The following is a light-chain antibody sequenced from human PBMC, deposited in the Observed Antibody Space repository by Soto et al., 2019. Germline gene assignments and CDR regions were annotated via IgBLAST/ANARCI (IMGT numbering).Light chain of an antibody. V-gene: IGLV2-11*01. CDR3: CSYAGSYNHV. CDR1: SSDVGGYNY. J-gene: IGLJ1*01. CDR2: DVI. Sequence: QSALTQPASVSGAPGQSITISCTGTSSDVGGYNYVSWYQQHPGKAPKLMIYDVIKRPSGVPDRFSGSKSGNTASLTIYGLQAEDEADYYCCSYAGSYNHVFGTGTKVTVL.